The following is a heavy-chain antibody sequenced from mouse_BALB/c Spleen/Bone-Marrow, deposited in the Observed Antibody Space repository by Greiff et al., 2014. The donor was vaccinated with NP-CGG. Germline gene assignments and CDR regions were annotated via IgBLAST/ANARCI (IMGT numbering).Heavy chain of an antibody. J-gene: IGHJ1*01. D-gene: IGHD2-10*02. Sequence: QVQLQQPGAGLVKPGASVKLSCKASGYTFTEYIIHWVKQRSGQGPEWIGWFYPGSGSIKYNEKFKDKATLTADKSSSTVYMELSRLTSEDSAVYFCARHESYGNYLYFDVWGAGTTVTVSS. CDR3: ARHESYGNYLYFDV. CDR1: GYTFTEYI. V-gene: IGHV1-62-2*01. CDR2: FYPGSGSI.